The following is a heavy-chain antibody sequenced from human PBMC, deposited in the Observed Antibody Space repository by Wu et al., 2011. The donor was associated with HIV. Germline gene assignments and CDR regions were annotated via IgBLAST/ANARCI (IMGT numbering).Heavy chain of an antibody. J-gene: IGHJ6*03. CDR3: ARVVFPRXMDV. V-gene: IGHV1-18*01. CDR1: GYGFINYG. Sequence: QIQLVQSGPEVKKPGASVKVSCKASGYGFINYGISWVRQAPGQGLEWMGWINGNNGDTDYAQKFQGRVTMATDTSTTTAYMELRSLRSDDTAVFYXARVVFPRXMDVWGKGPGHRLL. CDR2: INGNNGDT.